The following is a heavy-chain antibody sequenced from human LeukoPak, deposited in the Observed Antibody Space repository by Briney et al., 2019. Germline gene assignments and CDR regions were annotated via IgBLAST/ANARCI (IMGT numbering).Heavy chain of an antibody. CDR1: VYTFTSYD. D-gene: IGHD1-1*01. Sequence: GSVTVSFKSSVYTFTSYDINWVRQATGQGREWMGWMNPNSGNTGYAQKFQGRVTITRNTSISTAYMELSSLRSEDTAVYYCARGQGRREPGFDYWGQGTLVTVSS. CDR3: ARGQGRREPGFDY. CDR2: MNPNSGNT. J-gene: IGHJ4*02. V-gene: IGHV1-8*03.